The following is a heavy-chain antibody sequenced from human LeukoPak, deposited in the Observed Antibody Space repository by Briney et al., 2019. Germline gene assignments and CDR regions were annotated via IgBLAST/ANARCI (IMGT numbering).Heavy chain of an antibody. V-gene: IGHV3-23*01. CDR3: AKGRYDFWSGYQDY. CDR2: ISGSGGST. CDR1: GLTFENAW. J-gene: IGHJ4*02. D-gene: IGHD3-3*01. Sequence: GGSLRLSCVASGLTFENAWMSWVRQAPGKGPEWVSAISGSGGSTYYADSVKGRFTISRDNSKNTLYLQMNSLRAEDTAVYYCAKGRYDFWSGYQDYWGQGTLVTVSS.